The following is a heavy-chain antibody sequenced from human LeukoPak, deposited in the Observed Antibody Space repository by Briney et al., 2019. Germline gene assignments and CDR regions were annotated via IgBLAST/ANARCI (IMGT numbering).Heavy chain of an antibody. Sequence: GGSLRLSCAASGFTFSSYAMSWVRQAPGKGLERVSGITESGGSTFYADSVKGRFTISRDNSKNTLYLQMNSLRAEDTAVYYCAKVRGGYFDYWGQGTLVTVSS. V-gene: IGHV3-23*01. J-gene: IGHJ4*02. CDR3: AKVRGGYFDY. CDR1: GFTFSSYA. CDR2: ITESGGST. D-gene: IGHD3-10*01.